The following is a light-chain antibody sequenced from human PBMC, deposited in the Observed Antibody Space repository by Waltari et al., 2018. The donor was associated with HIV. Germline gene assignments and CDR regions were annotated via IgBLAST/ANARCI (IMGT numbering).Light chain of an antibody. CDR3: AAWDDSLNGLWV. V-gene: IGLV1-44*01. CDR1: SSNIGSNT. J-gene: IGLJ3*02. CDR2: SNN. Sequence: QSVLTQPPSASGTPGQRVTISCSGSSSNIGSNTVNWYQQLPGTAPKLLIYSNNQRPSGVPDRFSGSKSGTSASLAISGLQSEDEADYYCAAWDDSLNGLWVFGGGTKQTVL.